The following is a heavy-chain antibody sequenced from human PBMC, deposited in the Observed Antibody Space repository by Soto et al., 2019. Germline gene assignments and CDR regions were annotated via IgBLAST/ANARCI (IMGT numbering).Heavy chain of an antibody. CDR3: AGDIRSGSYRFDY. D-gene: IGHD1-26*01. Sequence: PSETLSLTCTVSGDSISNYYWNWIRQSPGKGLEWIAYMYYSGNINYNPSLKSRVTISVDTSKNQFSLKLSSVTAADAAVYYCAGDIRSGSYRFDYWGQGTLVTVSS. V-gene: IGHV4-59*08. J-gene: IGHJ4*02. CDR2: MYYSGNI. CDR1: GDSISNYY.